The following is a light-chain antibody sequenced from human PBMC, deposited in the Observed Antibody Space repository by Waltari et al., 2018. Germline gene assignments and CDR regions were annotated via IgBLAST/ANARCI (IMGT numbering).Light chain of an antibody. CDR2: GAT. Sequence: GDRVTITCRASQSIDTFLNWYQQRPGKAPKVLIYGATTLQSGVPSRFSGSGSGTHFALTISSLQPDDFATYFCQQSHTMLYTFGQGTKLEIK. V-gene: IGKV1-39*01. CDR3: QQSHTMLYT. CDR1: QSIDTF. J-gene: IGKJ2*01.